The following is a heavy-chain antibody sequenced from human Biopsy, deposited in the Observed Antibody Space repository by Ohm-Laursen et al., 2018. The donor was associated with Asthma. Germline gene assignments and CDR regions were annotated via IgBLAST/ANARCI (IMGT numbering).Heavy chain of an antibody. J-gene: IGHJ6*02. V-gene: IGHV1-18*01. Sequence: SVKVSCKTSDYTFNSAGITWVRQAPGQGLEWMGWIGIYNGNTKVAQKLQDRVTMITDTSTSTAYMELRSLRSDDTAVYFCARAVDYSHYYGIDVWGQGTTVTVS. D-gene: IGHD3-10*01. CDR2: IGIYNGNT. CDR3: ARAVDYSHYYGIDV. CDR1: DYTFNSAG.